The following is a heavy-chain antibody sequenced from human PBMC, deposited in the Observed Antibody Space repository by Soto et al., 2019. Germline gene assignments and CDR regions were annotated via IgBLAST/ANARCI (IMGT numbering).Heavy chain of an antibody. D-gene: IGHD3-22*01. CDR1: GYPFTGHY. CDR2: IKPNSGGT. CDR3: ATAKPTITMIVVVLIKYGMDV. J-gene: IGHJ6*02. V-gene: IGHV1-2*02. Sequence: SVQVPCKASGYPFTGHYMNWVRQAPGHGIEWMGWIKPNSGGTNYERKFQGRVTMTRDTSISTAYMELSRLRSDETAVYYCATAKPTITMIVVVLIKYGMDVWGQGTTVTVSS.